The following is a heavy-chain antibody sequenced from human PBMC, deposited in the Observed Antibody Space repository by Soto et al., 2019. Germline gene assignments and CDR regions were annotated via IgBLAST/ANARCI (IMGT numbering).Heavy chain of an antibody. CDR1: GLTFSRYD. J-gene: IGHJ5*02. CDR2: IAASGHNT. D-gene: IGHD3-10*01. Sequence: EVQVLESGGGLVQPGGSLRLSCAFSGLTFSRYDASWVRQAPGKGLEWVSGIAASGHNTYYADSVEGRFTISRDNSNSTLLLQMNNLRAEDTAVYYCAKAVGEYLYFFSTWGQGILVTVSS. CDR3: AKAVGEYLYFFST. V-gene: IGHV3-23*01.